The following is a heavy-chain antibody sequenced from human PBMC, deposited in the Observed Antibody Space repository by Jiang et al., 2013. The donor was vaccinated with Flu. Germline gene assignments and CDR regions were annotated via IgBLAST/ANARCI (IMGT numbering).Heavy chain of an antibody. CDR1: GFTFSSYW. D-gene: IGHD1-1*01. V-gene: IGHV3-7*03. CDR2: IKQDGSEK. J-gene: IGHJ3*02. CDR3: ARDQRGWNDAFDI. Sequence: GSLRLSCAASGFTFSSYWMSWVRQAPGKGLEWVANIKQDGSEKYYVDSVKGRFTISRDNAKNSLYLQMNSLRAEDTAVYYCARDQRGWNDAFDIWGQGTMVTVSS.